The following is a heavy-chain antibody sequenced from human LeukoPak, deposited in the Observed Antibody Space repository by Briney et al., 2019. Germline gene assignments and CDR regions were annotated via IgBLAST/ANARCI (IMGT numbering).Heavy chain of an antibody. D-gene: IGHD3-22*01. CDR2: ISVSGTTI. CDR3: ATGAYYYDSSGYAR. J-gene: IGHJ4*02. CDR1: GFTFSDFY. V-gene: IGHV3-11*04. Sequence: GGSLRLSCAASGFTFSDFYMSWIRQAPGKGLEWVSYISVSGTTIYYADSVKGRFTISRDNAKNSLYLQMNSLRGKDTAVYYCATGAYYYDSSGYARWGQGTLVTVSS.